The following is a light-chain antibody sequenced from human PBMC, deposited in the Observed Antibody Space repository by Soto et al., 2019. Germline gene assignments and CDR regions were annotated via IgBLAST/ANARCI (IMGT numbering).Light chain of an antibody. Sequence: QYVLTQPASVSGSPGQSITISCTGTSSDVGSYNLVSWYQQHPGKAPKLMIYEGSKRPSGVSNRFSGSKSGNTASLTISGLQAEDEADYYCCSYAGSRVFGGGTKVTVL. CDR1: SSDVGSYNL. V-gene: IGLV2-23*01. CDR3: CSYAGSRV. CDR2: EGS. J-gene: IGLJ2*01.